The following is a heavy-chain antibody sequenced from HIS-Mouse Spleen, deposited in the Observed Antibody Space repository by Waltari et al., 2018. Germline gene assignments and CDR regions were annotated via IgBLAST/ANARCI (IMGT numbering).Heavy chain of an antibody. D-gene: IGHD4-4*01. CDR2: INHSGST. Sequence: QVQLQQWGAGLLKPSETLSLTCAVYGGSFSGYYWSWIRQPPGKGLEWIGEINHSGSTNSNPYLKSRVTISVDTSKNQFSLKLSSVTAADTAVYYCARGRVGDYSNFDYWGQGTLVTVSS. V-gene: IGHV4-34*01. CDR3: ARGRVGDYSNFDY. CDR1: GGSFSGYY. J-gene: IGHJ4*02.